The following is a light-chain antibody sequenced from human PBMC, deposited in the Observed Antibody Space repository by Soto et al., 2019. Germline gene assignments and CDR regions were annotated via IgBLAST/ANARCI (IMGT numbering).Light chain of an antibody. CDR1: SSDVGAYNY. V-gene: IGLV2-8*01. CDR2: EVS. Sequence: QSVLTQPPSASGSPGQSVTISCTGTSSDVGAYNYVSWYQQHPGKAPKVIIYEVSKRPSGVPDRFSGSKSGNTASLTVSGLQAEDEAEYYCSSYAGTNRVFGTGTKLTVL. J-gene: IGLJ1*01. CDR3: SSYAGTNRV.